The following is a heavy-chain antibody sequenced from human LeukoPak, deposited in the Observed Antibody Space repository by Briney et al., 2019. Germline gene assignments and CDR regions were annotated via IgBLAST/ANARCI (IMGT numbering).Heavy chain of an antibody. Sequence: ASVKVSCKASGYTFTSYAISWVRQAPGQGLEWMGWISAYNGNTNYAQKLQGRVTMTTDTSTSTAYMELRSLRSDDTAVYYCARDPRYDSSGYYYVWYFDYWGQGTLVTVSS. CDR1: GYTFTSYA. V-gene: IGHV1-18*01. J-gene: IGHJ4*02. D-gene: IGHD3-22*01. CDR2: ISAYNGNT. CDR3: ARDPRYDSSGYYYVWYFDY.